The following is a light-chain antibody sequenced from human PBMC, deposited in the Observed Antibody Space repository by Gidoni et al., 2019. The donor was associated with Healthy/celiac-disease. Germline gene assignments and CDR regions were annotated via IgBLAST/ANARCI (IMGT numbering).Light chain of an antibody. J-gene: IGLJ2*01. CDR1: NIGSKS. V-gene: IGLV3-21*04. Sequence: SYVLTPPPSVSVAPGKTARITCGGNNIGSKSVHWYQQKPGQAPVLVIYYNSDRPSGIPERFSGSNSGNTATLTISRVEAEDEADYYCQVWDSSSDHVVFGGGTKLTVL. CDR2: YNS. CDR3: QVWDSSSDHVV.